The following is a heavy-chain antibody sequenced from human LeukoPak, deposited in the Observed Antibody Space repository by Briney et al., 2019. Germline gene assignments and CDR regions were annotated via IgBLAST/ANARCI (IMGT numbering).Heavy chain of an antibody. J-gene: IGHJ3*02. V-gene: IGHV3-21*01. D-gene: IGHD3-16*02. CDR2: ISGSSSYI. Sequence: GGSLRLSCAASGFTFSSYEMNWVRQAPGKGLEWVSSISGSSSYIYYADSVKGRFTISRHNAKNSLYLQMNSLRAEDTAVYYCARVPAGVIGMKDAFDIWGQGTMVTVSS. CDR1: GFTFSSYE. CDR3: ARVPAGVIGMKDAFDI.